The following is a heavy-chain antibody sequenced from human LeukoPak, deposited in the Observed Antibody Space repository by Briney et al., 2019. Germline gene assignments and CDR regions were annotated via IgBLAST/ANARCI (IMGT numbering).Heavy chain of an antibody. Sequence: SETLSLTCAVSGGSFSSYYWSWIRQPPGRGLEWIGYIYYSGSTNYNPSLRSRVTILIDTSKNQFSLRLSSVTAADTAVYYCPRHRSPSSLSYFDIWSQGTLVIVPS. D-gene: IGHD6-19*01. CDR1: GGSFSSYY. J-gene: IGHJ4*02. CDR2: IYYSGST. V-gene: IGHV4-59*08. CDR3: PRHRSPSSLSYFDI.